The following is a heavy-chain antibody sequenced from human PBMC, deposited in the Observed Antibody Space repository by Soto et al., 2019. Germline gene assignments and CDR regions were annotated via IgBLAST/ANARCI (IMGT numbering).Heavy chain of an antibody. Sequence: SETLSLTCTVSGGSISSYYLSWIRQPPGKGLEWIGYIYYSGSTNYNPSLKSRVTISVDTSKNQFSLKLSSVTAADTAVYYCARGYSSSSPSDYWGQGTLVTVYS. CDR2: IYYSGST. D-gene: IGHD6-6*01. CDR3: ARGYSSSSPSDY. J-gene: IGHJ4*02. V-gene: IGHV4-59*01. CDR1: GGSISSYY.